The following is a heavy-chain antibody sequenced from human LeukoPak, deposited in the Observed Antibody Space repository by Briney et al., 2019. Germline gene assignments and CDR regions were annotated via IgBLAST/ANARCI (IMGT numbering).Heavy chain of an antibody. D-gene: IGHD3-3*01. CDR3: ARDAYYDFWSGYSRGADY. Sequence: SETLSLTCTVSGYSISSNYYWGWIRQPPGKGLEWIGSIYHSGSTYYNPSLKSRVTISADTSKNQFSPKLSSVTAADTAVYFCARDAYYDFWSGYSRGADYWGQGTLVTVSS. CDR1: GYSISSNYY. V-gene: IGHV4-38-2*02. CDR2: IYHSGST. J-gene: IGHJ4*02.